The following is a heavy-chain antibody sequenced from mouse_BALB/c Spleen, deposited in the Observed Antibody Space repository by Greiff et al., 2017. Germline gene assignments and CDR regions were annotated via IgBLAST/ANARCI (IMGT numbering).Heavy chain of an antibody. CDR3: ARRFTSNYFDY. J-gene: IGHJ2*01. V-gene: IGHV5-12-2*01. Sequence: EVQGVESGGGLVQPGGSLKLSCAASGFTFSSYTMSWVRQTPEKRLEWVAYISNGGGSTYYPDTVKGRFTISRDNAKNTLYLQMSSLKSEDTAMYYCARRFTSNYFDYWGQGTTLTVSS. D-gene: IGHD1-1*01. CDR2: ISNGGGST. CDR1: GFTFSSYT.